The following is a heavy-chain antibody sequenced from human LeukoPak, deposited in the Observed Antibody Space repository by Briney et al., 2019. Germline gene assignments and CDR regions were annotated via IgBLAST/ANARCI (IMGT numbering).Heavy chain of an antibody. J-gene: IGHJ4*02. D-gene: IGHD6-13*01. CDR1: GGSITSYH. CDR2: IYYSGST. CDR3: ARTSYTSSWGF. Sequence: PSETLSLTCTVSGGSITSYHWSWIRQPPGKGLEWIGSIYYSGSTYYNPSLKSRVTISVDTSKNQFSLKLSSVTAADTAVYYCARTSYTSSWGFWGQGTLVTVSS. V-gene: IGHV4-59*05.